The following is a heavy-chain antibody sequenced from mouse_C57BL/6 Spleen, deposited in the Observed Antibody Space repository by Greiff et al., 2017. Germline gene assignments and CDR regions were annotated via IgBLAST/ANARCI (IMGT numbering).Heavy chain of an antibody. Sequence: EVQVVESGEGLVKPGGSLKLSCAASGFTFSSYAMSWVRQTPEKRLEWVAYISSGGDYIYYADTVKGRFTISRDNARNTLYLQMSSLKSADTAMYYCTRDELRQDYYAMDYWGQGTSVTVSS. CDR3: TRDELRQDYYAMDY. V-gene: IGHV5-9-1*02. J-gene: IGHJ4*01. CDR1: GFTFSSYA. CDR2: ISSGGDYI. D-gene: IGHD2-4*01.